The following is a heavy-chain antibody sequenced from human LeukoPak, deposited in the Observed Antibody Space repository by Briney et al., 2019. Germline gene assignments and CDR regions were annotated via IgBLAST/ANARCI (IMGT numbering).Heavy chain of an antibody. CDR2: IYYSGST. V-gene: IGHV4-39*07. Sequence: SETLSLTCTVSGGSNSSDNYSWGWIRQPPGKGLEWIGTIYYSGSTYYNPSLKSRVTISVDTSKNQFSLKLSSVTAADTAVYYCARDGPYGEGYFDLWGRGTLVTVSS. D-gene: IGHD4-17*01. CDR1: GGSNSSDNYS. CDR3: ARDGPYGEGYFDL. J-gene: IGHJ2*01.